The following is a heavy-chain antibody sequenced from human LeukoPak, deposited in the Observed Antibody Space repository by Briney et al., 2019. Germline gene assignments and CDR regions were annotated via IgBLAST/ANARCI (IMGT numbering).Heavy chain of an antibody. CDR1: GFTFSSYS. Sequence: PGGSLRLSCAASGFTFSSYSMNWVRQAPGKGLEWVASISISTSYIYYADSVRGRFTISRDNAKNSLYLQMNSLRVDDTAVYYCVRERYHGSGAPKFDYWGQGTLVTVSS. CDR3: VRERYHGSGAPKFDY. D-gene: IGHD3-10*01. V-gene: IGHV3-21*01. CDR2: ISISTSYI. J-gene: IGHJ4*02.